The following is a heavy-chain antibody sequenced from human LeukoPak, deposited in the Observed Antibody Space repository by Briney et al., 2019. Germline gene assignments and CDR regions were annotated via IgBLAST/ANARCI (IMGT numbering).Heavy chain of an antibody. CDR1: GYSFTNYW. V-gene: IGHV5-51*01. D-gene: IGHD6-19*01. J-gene: IGHJ5*02. CDR3: ARQGGAVAGTNWFDP. Sequence: GESLKISCKGSGYSFTNYWIGWVRQMPGKGLEWMGIIYPGDSDTRYSPSFQGQVTISADKSISTAYLQWSSLKASDTAMYYCARQGGAVAGTNWFDPWGQGTLVTVSS. CDR2: IYPGDSDT.